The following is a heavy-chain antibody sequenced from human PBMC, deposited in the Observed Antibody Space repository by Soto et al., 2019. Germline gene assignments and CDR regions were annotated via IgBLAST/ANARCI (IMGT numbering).Heavy chain of an antibody. J-gene: IGHJ6*02. CDR2: IIPIFGSA. V-gene: IGHV1-69*13. Sequence: GASVKVSCKASGGTLSDYAFSWVRQAPGQGLEWMGGIIPIFGSANYAQKLQGRVTITADESTETAYMELSSLRSEDTAVYYCAREGVAPYYYYGMDVWGQGTPVTVSS. CDR1: GGTLSDYA. D-gene: IGHD5-12*01. CDR3: AREGVAPYYYYGMDV.